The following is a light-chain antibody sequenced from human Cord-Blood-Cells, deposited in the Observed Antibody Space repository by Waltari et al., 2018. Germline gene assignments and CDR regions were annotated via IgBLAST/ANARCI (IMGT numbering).Light chain of an antibody. V-gene: IGLV2-8*01. J-gene: IGLJ2*01. CDR1: SSDVGGYNY. CDR2: EVS. CDR3: SSYAGSNNLV. Sequence: QSALTQPPSASGSPGQSVTISCTGTSSDVGGYNYVSWYQQHPGKAPKRMIYEVSKRPSGVPDRCAGSKSGNTASLTVSGLQAGDEADYYCSSYAGSNNLVFGGGTKLTVL.